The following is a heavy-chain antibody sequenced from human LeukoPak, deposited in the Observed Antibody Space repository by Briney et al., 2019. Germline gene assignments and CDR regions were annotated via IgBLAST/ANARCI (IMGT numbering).Heavy chain of an antibody. V-gene: IGHV3-33*01. J-gene: IGHJ6*02. D-gene: IGHD6-19*01. CDR1: GFIFSSYG. CDR3: ARDQNAPYSSGWYGEYYYYGMDV. Sequence: GRSLRLSCAASGFIFSSYGMHWVRQAPGKGLEWVAVIWYDGSNKYYADSVKGRFTISRDNSKNTLYLQMNSLRAEDTAVYYCARDQNAPYSSGWYGEYYYYGMDVWGQGTTVTVSS. CDR2: IWYDGSNK.